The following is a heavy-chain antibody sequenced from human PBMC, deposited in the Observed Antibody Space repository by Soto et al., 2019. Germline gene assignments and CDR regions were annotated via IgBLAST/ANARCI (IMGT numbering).Heavy chain of an antibody. J-gene: IGHJ3*02. CDR1: GFTFDDYA. Sequence: GGSLRLSCAASGFTFDDYAMHWVRQAPGKGLEWVSGISWNSGSIGYADSVKGRFTISRDNAKNSLYLQMNSLRAEDTALYYCAKDNYSSSSVVAFDIWGQGTMVTVSS. V-gene: IGHV3-9*01. D-gene: IGHD6-6*01. CDR2: ISWNSGSI. CDR3: AKDNYSSSSVVAFDI.